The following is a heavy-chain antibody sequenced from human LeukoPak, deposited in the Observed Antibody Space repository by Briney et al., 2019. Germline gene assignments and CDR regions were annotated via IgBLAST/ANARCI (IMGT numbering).Heavy chain of an antibody. V-gene: IGHV3-21*01. CDR2: ISTRRTYI. J-gene: IGHJ4*02. CDR3: AREEEWYASGTYYKGFDS. CDR1: GFTFSNYN. D-gene: IGHD3-10*01. Sequence: GGSLRLSCAASGFTFSNYNRNWVRQAPGKGLEGVSCISTRRTYIYYADSVKGRFTISRDNAKNSLYLQMNSLRADDTAVYYCAREEEWYASGTYYKGFDSWGQGTLVTVSS.